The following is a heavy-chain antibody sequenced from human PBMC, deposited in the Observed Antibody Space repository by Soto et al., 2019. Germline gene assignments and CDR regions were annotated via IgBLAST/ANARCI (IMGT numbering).Heavy chain of an antibody. CDR1: GFTFSSYS. Sequence: EVQLVESGGGLVQPGGSLRLSCAASGFTFSSYSMNWVRQAPGKGLEWVSYISSSSTIYYADSVKGRFTISRDNAKNSLYLQMNSLRDEDTAVYYCARDGGWLLDYWGQGTLVTVSS. V-gene: IGHV3-48*02. CDR2: ISSSSTI. CDR3: ARDGGWLLDY. J-gene: IGHJ4*02. D-gene: IGHD5-12*01.